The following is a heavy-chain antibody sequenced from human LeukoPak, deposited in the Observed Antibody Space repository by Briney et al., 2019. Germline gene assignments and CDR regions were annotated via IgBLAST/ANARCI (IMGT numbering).Heavy chain of an antibody. J-gene: IGHJ4*02. CDR3: ARHEGGIAAAATSSYLY. V-gene: IGHV3-48*01. Sequence: GGSLRLSCAASGFTFSSYSMNWVRQAPGKGLEWVSYVSSSSSTIYYADSVKGRFTISRDNAKNSLYLQMNSLKASDTAMYYCARHEGGIAAAATSSYLYWGQGTLVTVSS. CDR2: VSSSSSTI. CDR1: GFTFSSYS. D-gene: IGHD6-13*01.